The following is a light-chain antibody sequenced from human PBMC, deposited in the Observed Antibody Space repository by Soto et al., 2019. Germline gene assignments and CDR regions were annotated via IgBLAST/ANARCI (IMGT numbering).Light chain of an antibody. V-gene: IGLV2-11*01. J-gene: IGLJ2*01. CDR2: DVS. CDR3: CSYAGSYTVV. CDR1: SSDVGDYNY. Sequence: QSALTQPASVSGSPGQSITISCTGTSSDVGDYNYVSWYQQHPGKAPKLIIYDVSKRPSGVPDRFSGSKSGNTASLTISGLQAEDEADYYCCSYAGSYTVVFGGGTKVTVL.